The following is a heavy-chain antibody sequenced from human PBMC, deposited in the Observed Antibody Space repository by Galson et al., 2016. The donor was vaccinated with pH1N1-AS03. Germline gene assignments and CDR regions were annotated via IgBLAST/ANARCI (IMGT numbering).Heavy chain of an antibody. Sequence: SVKVSCKASGLTFSSYAISWVRQAPGQGLEWMGGVTGVFRTTNYAQKFQGRITITMDQSTGTAYMEVSSLRAEDTAVYYSATAGNYFDIRRIDYWGQGTPVTVFS. V-gene: IGHV1-69*05. CDR2: VTGVFRTT. D-gene: IGHD3-9*01. J-gene: IGHJ4*02. CDR1: GLTFSSYA. CDR3: ATAGNYFDIRRIDY.